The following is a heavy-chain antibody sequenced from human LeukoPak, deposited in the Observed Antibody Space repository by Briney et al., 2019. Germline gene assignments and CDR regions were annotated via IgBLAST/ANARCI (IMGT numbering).Heavy chain of an antibody. CDR1: GYTFTGYY. CDR3: ATLHPVDYDSGGHYFDY. D-gene: IGHD3-10*01. CDR2: INPSGGST. Sequence: ASVKVSCKASGYTFTGYYMHWVRQAPGQGLEWMGIINPSGGSTSYAQKFQGRVTMTRDTSTSTVYMELSSLRSEDTAVYYCATLHPVDYDSGGHYFDYWGQGTLVTVSS. V-gene: IGHV1-46*01. J-gene: IGHJ4*02.